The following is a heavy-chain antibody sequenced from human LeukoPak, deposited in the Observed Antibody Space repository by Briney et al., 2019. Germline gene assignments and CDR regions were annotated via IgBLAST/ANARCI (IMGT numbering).Heavy chain of an antibody. V-gene: IGHV4-4*07. J-gene: IGHJ3*02. D-gene: IGHD3-3*01. CDR1: GGSISSYY. CDR2: IYTSGST. CDR3: ARDDTIFGVVTTPGAFDI. Sequence: SQTLSLTCTVSGGSISSYYWSWIRQPAGKGLEWIGRIYTSGSTNYNPSLKSRVTMSVDTSKNQFSLKLSSVTAADTAVYYCARDDTIFGVVTTPGAFDIWGQGTMVTVSS.